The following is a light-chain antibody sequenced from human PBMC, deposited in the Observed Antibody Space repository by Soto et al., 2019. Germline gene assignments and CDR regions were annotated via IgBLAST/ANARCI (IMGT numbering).Light chain of an antibody. Sequence: EIVLTQSPGTLSLSPGERATLSCRAIQSVSFSYLAWYQQKPGQAPRLLIYGASSRATGIPDRFSGSGSGTDFTLTISRLEPEDFAVYYCQQYGSSQSFGQGTKVEIK. CDR3: QQYGSSQS. CDR1: QSVSFSY. J-gene: IGKJ1*01. V-gene: IGKV3-20*01. CDR2: GAS.